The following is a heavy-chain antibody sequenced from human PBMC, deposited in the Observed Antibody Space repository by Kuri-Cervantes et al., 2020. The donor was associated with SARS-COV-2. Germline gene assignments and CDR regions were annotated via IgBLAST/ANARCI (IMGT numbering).Heavy chain of an antibody. CDR2: ISSSSSYI. V-gene: IGHV3-21*01. D-gene: IGHD6-6*01. Sequence: GGSLRLSCAASGFTFSSYSMNWVRQAPGKGLEWVSSISSSSSYIYYADSVKGRFTISRDNAKNSLYLQMNSLRAEGTAVYYCARDLPLGSSNKVCAFDIWGQGTMVTVSS. CDR3: ARDLPLGSSNKVCAFDI. J-gene: IGHJ3*02. CDR1: GFTFSSYS.